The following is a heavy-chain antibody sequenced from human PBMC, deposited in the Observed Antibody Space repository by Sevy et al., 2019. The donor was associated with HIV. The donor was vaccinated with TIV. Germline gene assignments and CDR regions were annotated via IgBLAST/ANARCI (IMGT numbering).Heavy chain of an antibody. CDR1: GFTFNNDG. D-gene: IGHD3-3*01. Sequence: GGSLRLSCAASGFTFNNDGMHWVRQAPGKGLEWVALIWYDGSKKYYADSVKGRFAISRDNSTNTLYLQMNSLRPEDTAVYYCASDPYYDFWSGRYWGQGTLVTVSS. CDR3: ASDPYYDFWSGRY. J-gene: IGHJ4*02. V-gene: IGHV3-33*08. CDR2: IWYDGSKK.